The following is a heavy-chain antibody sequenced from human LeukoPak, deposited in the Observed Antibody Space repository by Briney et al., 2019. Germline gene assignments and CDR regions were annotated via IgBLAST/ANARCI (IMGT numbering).Heavy chain of an antibody. CDR3: ARGRLRYYYDSSGYYYGIRFDY. D-gene: IGHD3-22*01. Sequence: PSETLSLTCAVYGGSFSGYYWSWIRQPPGKGLKWIGEINHSGGTNYNPSLKSRVTISVDTSKNQFSLKLSSVTAADTAVYYCARGRLRYYYDSSGYYYGIRFDYWGQGTLVTVSS. J-gene: IGHJ4*02. CDR1: GGSFSGYY. V-gene: IGHV4-34*01. CDR2: INHSGGT.